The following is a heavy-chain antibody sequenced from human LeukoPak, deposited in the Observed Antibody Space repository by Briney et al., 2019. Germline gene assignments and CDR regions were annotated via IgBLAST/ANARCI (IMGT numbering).Heavy chain of an antibody. D-gene: IGHD2-15*01. CDR1: GFTFDDYG. J-gene: IGHJ3*02. Sequence: GGSLRLSCAASGFTFDDYGMSWVRQAPGKGLEWVSGINWNGGSTGYADSVKGRFTISRDNAKNSLYLQMNSLRAEDTALYYCARDGGGVAFDAFDIWSQGTMVTVSS. V-gene: IGHV3-20*04. CDR2: INWNGGST. CDR3: ARDGGGVAFDAFDI.